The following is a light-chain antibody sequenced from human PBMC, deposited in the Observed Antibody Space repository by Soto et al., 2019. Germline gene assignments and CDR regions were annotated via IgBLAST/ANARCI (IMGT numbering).Light chain of an antibody. Sequence: DIQMTQSPSSVSASVGDRVTITCRASQDITSWLTWYQQKPGKAPKVLIYIASRLQPGVPSRFSGSGSGTDFSLTISNLQPEDFATYFCQQSKSFPLTFGGGTKVEIK. J-gene: IGKJ4*01. CDR3: QQSKSFPLT. CDR2: IAS. V-gene: IGKV1-12*01. CDR1: QDITSW.